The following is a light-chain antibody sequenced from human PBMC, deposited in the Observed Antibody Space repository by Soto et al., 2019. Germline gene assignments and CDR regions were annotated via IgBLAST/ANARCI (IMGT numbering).Light chain of an antibody. J-gene: IGKJ1*01. CDR2: GAS. V-gene: IGKV3-20*01. Sequence: ILLTQSPCTLSLSPGERAALSCRASQSVSIDYLAWYQQKPGQAPRLLIYGASNRASGITDRSSGSGSGTALTLHISRLEHEDSEAYHCQQYGRSPTWTSGQGTKLDIK. CDR1: QSVSIDY. CDR3: QQYGRSPTWT.